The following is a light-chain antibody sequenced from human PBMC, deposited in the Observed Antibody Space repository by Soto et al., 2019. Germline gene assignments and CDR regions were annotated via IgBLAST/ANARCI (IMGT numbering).Light chain of an antibody. V-gene: IGKV2-28*01. Sequence: EIVMTQSPVSLPVTPGEPASVTCRSSQSLLHSDGYNYLDWYLQKPGQSPQLLIYLGSNRASGVPDRFSGSGSGTDFTLKISRVEAEDVGVYYCMQALQTPLTFGGGTKVEIK. J-gene: IGKJ4*01. CDR2: LGS. CDR3: MQALQTPLT. CDR1: QSLLHSDGYNY.